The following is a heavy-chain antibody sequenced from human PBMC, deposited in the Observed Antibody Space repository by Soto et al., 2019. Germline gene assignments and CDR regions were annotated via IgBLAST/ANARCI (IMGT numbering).Heavy chain of an antibody. CDR2: ISSSSSYI. CDR1: GFTFSSYS. CDR3: AKDGNAASGNYYFDY. D-gene: IGHD2-15*01. Sequence: GGSLRLSCAASGFTFSSYSMNWVRQAPGKGLEWVSSISSSSSYIYYADSVKGRFTISRDNTKNSLYLQMNSLRAEDTAVYYCAKDGNAASGNYYFDYWGQGTLVTVSS. V-gene: IGHV3-21*01. J-gene: IGHJ4*02.